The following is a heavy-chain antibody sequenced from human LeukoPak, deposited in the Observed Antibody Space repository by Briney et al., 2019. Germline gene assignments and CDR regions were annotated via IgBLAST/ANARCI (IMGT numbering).Heavy chain of an antibody. CDR1: GFTFSSYA. CDR2: ISGSGGST. V-gene: IGHV3-23*01. J-gene: IGHJ4*02. CDR3: AKGPHYDILTGYYRSSFDY. D-gene: IGHD3-9*01. Sequence: GGSLRLSCAASGFTFSSYALSWVRQAPGKGLEWVSAISGSGGSTYYADSVKGRFTISRDNSKNTLYLQMNSLRGEDTAVYYCAKGPHYDILTGYYRSSFDYWGQGTLVTVSA.